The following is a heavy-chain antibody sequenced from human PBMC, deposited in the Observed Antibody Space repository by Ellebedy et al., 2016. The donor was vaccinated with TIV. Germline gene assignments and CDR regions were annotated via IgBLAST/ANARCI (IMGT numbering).Heavy chain of an antibody. Sequence: MPSETLSLTCTVSGGSISSYYWSWIRQPPGKGLEWIGYIYYSGSTNYNPSLKSRVTISVDTSKNPFSLKLSSVTAADTAVYYCARGYSSGWYNWCDPWGQGTLVTVSS. V-gene: IGHV4-59*01. CDR1: GGSISSYY. CDR2: IYYSGST. CDR3: ARGYSSGWYNWCDP. D-gene: IGHD6-19*01. J-gene: IGHJ5*02.